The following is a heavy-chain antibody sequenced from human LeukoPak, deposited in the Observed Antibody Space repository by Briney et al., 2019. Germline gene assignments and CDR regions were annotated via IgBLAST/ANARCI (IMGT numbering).Heavy chain of an antibody. V-gene: IGHV3-23*01. Sequence: GGSQRLSCAASGFTFSTYSMTWVRQAPGKGLECVSTINGRGGDTYYADSVKGRFTISRDNSRNTVYLQMNSLRAEDTAVHYCAKDRAGTPWADWGQGTLVTVSS. CDR1: GFTFSTYS. CDR2: INGRGGDT. CDR3: AKDRAGTPWAD. J-gene: IGHJ4*02. D-gene: IGHD1-1*01.